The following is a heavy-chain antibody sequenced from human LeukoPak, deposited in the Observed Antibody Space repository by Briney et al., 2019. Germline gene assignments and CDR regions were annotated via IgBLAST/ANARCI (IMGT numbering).Heavy chain of an antibody. CDR3: ARDSVSGSGSLDY. CDR2: VKSEGSNP. V-gene: IGHV3-74*01. J-gene: IGHJ4*02. Sequence: GGSLRLSCAASRFTFSNYWMRWVRHAPGKGRGWVSRVKSEGSNPSYADSVKGRFTISRDNAENMLYLQMNTLGAEDTAVYYCARDSVSGSGSLDYWGQGTLVTVSS. CDR1: RFTFSNYW. D-gene: IGHD3-10*01.